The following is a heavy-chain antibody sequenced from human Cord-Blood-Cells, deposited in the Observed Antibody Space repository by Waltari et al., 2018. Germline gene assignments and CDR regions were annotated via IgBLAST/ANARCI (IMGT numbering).Heavy chain of an antibody. CDR1: GYTFTGYY. V-gene: IGHV1-2*02. D-gene: IGHD2-21*02. J-gene: IGHJ4*02. CDR3: ARVLKPVVTAIDY. CDR2: INPNSGGT. Sequence: VQLVQSEAEVKKPGASVKVSCKASGYTFTGYYMHWVRQAPGQGLEWMGWINPNSGGTNYAQKFQGRVTMTRDTSISTAYMELSRLRSDDTAVYYCARVLKPVVTAIDYWGQGTLVTVSS.